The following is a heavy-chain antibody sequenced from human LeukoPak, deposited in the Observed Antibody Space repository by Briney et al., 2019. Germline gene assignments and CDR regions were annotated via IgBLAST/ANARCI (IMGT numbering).Heavy chain of an antibody. J-gene: IGHJ4*02. CDR3: ARHGGLRNPYDY. CDR1: GGSISSGSYY. Sequence: SETLSLTCTVSGGSISSGSYYWSWIRQPAGKGLEWIGRIYTSGSTNYNPSLKSRSTLSVDSSKNQFSLKLDSVTAADTAIYYCARHGGLRNPYDYWGQGILVTVSS. D-gene: IGHD3-16*01. V-gene: IGHV4-61*02. CDR2: IYTSGST.